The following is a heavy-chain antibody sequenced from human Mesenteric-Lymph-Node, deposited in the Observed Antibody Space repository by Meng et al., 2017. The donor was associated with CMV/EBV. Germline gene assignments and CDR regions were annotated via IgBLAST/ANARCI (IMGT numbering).Heavy chain of an antibody. V-gene: IGHV3-23*01. CDR2: ISGSGRTT. Sequence: GGSLRLSCAASGFTFNDYAMNWVRQAPGKGLEWVSSISGSGRTTFYADSVKGRFTISRDNSKNTLRLQVNSLRGEDTAIYYCAAGSGSFDYWGQGTLVTVSS. CDR1: GFTFNDYA. J-gene: IGHJ4*02. CDR3: AAGSGSFDY. D-gene: IGHD3-10*01.